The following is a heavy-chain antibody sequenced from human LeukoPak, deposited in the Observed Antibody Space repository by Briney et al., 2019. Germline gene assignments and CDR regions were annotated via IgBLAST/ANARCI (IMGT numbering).Heavy chain of an antibody. CDR2: IYYCGST. Sequence: PSETLSLTCTVSGGSISSYYWSWIRQPPGKGLEWLGYIYYCGSTNYNPSLKSRVTISVDTSKNQFSLKLSSVTAADTTVYYGARTPEDAFDIWGQGTMVTVSS. CDR3: ARTPEDAFDI. CDR1: GGSISSYY. V-gene: IGHV4-59*01. D-gene: IGHD1-14*01. J-gene: IGHJ3*02.